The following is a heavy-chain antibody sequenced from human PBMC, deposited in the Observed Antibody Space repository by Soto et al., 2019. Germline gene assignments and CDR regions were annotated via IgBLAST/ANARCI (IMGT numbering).Heavy chain of an antibody. CDR2: ISAYNGNT. V-gene: IGHV1-18*04. CDR3: ASSIAAAGHDAFDI. J-gene: IGHJ3*02. CDR1: GYTFTSYV. Sequence: GASVKVSCKASGYTFTSYVISWVRQAPGQGLEWMGWISAYNGNTNYAQKLQGRVTMTTDTSTSTAYMELRSLRSDDTAVYYCASSIAAAGHDAFDIWGQGTMVTVSS. D-gene: IGHD6-13*01.